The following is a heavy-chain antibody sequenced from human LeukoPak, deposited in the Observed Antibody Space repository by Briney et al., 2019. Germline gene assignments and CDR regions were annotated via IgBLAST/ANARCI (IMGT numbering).Heavy chain of an antibody. CDR2: IYYSGNT. D-gene: IGHD2-2*01. J-gene: IGHJ4*02. CDR1: GGSISSSSYY. CDR3: ARHRRPAALASAFDY. V-gene: IGHV4-39*01. Sequence: PSETLSLTCTVSGGSISSSSYYWDWIRQPPGKGLEWIGAIYYSGNTNYNPSLKSRVTISVDTSKNQFSLKLSSVTAADTAVYYCARHRRPAALASAFDYWGQGTLVTVSS.